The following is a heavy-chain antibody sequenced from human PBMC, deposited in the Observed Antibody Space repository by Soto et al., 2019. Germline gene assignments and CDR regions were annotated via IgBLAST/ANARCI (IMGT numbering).Heavy chain of an antibody. CDR3: AREYTAWPLAYGLDV. V-gene: IGHV3-48*03. CDR1: GFTFSSYE. CDR2: ISSSGSTI. D-gene: IGHD2-2*02. J-gene: IGHJ6*02. Sequence: GGSLRLSCAASGFTFSSYEMNWVRQAPGKGLEWVSYISSSGSTIYYADSVKGRFTTSRDNAKNSLYLQMNSLRAEDTAVYYCAREYTAWPLAYGLDVWGQGTTVTVSS.